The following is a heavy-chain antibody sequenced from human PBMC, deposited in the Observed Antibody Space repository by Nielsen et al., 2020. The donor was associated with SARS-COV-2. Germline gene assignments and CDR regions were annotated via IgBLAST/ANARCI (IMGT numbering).Heavy chain of an antibody. CDR3: ARGDQHSAFDI. Sequence: SETLSLTCSVSGDSLTIQYWIWIRRPPWKGLALFGLILYNGGGGSDYNPSLKSRVTLSGDTSKNQFSLKLISVTAADTAVYYCARGDQHSAFDIWGQGTMVTVSS. J-gene: IGHJ3*02. CDR2: ILYNGGGGS. V-gene: IGHV4-59*11. CDR1: GDSLTIQY.